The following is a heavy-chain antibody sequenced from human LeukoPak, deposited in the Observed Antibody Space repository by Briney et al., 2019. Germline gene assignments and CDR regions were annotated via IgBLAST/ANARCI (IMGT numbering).Heavy chain of an antibody. CDR2: ISYDGSNK. CDR3: ASHSSRHYYDSSGYSAIDY. J-gene: IGHJ4*02. CDR1: GFTFSSYA. V-gene: IGHV3-30-3*01. D-gene: IGHD3-22*01. Sequence: TGGSLRLSCAASGFTFSSYAMHWDCQAPGKGLEWVAVISYDGSNKYYADSVKGRFTISRDNSKNTLYLQMNSLRAEDTAVYYCASHSSRHYYDSSGYSAIDYWGQGTLVTVSS.